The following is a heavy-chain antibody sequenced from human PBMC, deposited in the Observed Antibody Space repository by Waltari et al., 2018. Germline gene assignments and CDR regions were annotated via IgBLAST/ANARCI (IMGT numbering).Heavy chain of an antibody. Sequence: EVQLVESGGNLVKAGGSLRLSCEVSGFTFSKIWLSWVRQAPGKGLEWVGRIKSKIDGGTTDYAEPVRGRFTISRDDSKNMVYLEMDSLKTEDTAVYYCAGGPGTYWSGLLDYWGQGTLVTVSS. CDR3: AGGPGTYWSGLLDY. CDR2: IKSKIDGGTT. D-gene: IGHD3-3*01. CDR1: GFTFSKIW. J-gene: IGHJ4*02. V-gene: IGHV3-15*01.